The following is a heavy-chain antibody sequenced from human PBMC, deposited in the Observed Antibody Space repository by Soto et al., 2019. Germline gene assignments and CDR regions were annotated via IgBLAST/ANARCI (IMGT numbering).Heavy chain of an antibody. D-gene: IGHD3-22*01. CDR2: ISSSSSYI. Sequence: EVQLVESGGGLVKPGGSLRLSCAASGFTFSSYSMNWVRQAPGKGLEWVSSISSSSSYIYYADSVKGRFTISRDNAKNSLYLQMNSLRAEDTAVYYCARAPYYHDSRGYWAYWGEGTLVTVSS. CDR1: GFTFSSYS. V-gene: IGHV3-21*01. J-gene: IGHJ4*02. CDR3: ARAPYYHDSRGYWAY.